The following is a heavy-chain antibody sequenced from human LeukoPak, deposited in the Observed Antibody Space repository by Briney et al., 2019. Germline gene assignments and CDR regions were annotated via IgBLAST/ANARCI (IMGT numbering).Heavy chain of an antibody. CDR3: ARAGIYGSDYYYGMDV. D-gene: IGHD3-10*01. CDR2: ISSSSSYI. J-gene: IGHJ6*02. V-gene: IGHV3-21*01. Sequence: GGSLRLSCAASGFTFSSYSMNWVRQAPGKGLEWVSSISSSSSYIYYADSVKGRFTISRDNAKNSLYLQMNSLRAEDTAVYYCARAGIYGSDYYYGMDVWGQGATVTVSS. CDR1: GFTFSSYS.